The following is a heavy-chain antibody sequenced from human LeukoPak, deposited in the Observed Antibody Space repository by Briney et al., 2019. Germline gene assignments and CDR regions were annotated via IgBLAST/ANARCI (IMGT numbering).Heavy chain of an antibody. J-gene: IGHJ4*02. CDR2: IYHSGST. V-gene: IGHV4-59*08. Sequence: SETLSLTCIVSGDSISKYYWSWIRQPPGKGLEWIGYIYHSGSTNYNPSLKSRATISADTSKNQFSLKMNSVTAADTAVYFCARHIVGAYFDYWGLGTLVTVSS. CDR1: GDSISKYY. D-gene: IGHD1-26*01. CDR3: ARHIVGAYFDY.